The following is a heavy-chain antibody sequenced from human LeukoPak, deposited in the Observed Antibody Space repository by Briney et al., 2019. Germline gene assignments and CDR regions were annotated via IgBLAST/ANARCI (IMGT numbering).Heavy chain of an antibody. V-gene: IGHV3-30*04. D-gene: IGHD2-21*02. Sequence: GGSLRLSCAASGFTFSSYAMHWVRQAPGKGLEWVAVISYDGSNKYYADSVKGRFTISRDNSKNTLYLQMNSLRAEDTAVYYCARDLFCGGDCYSGYRGQGTLVTVSS. CDR1: GFTFSSYA. CDR3: ARDLFCGGDCYSGY. CDR2: ISYDGSNK. J-gene: IGHJ4*02.